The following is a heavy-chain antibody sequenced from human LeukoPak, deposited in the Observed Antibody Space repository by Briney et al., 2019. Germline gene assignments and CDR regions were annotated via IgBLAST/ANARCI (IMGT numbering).Heavy chain of an antibody. J-gene: IGHJ6*03. Sequence: SETLSLTCTVSGGSISSYYWSWIRQPPRKGLEWIGYIYYSGSTNYNPSLKSRVTISVDTSKNQFSLKLSSVTAADTAVYYCARRSSGWGDYYYYYMDVWGKGTTVTVSS. CDR1: GGSISSYY. CDR3: ARRSSGWGDYYYYYMDV. V-gene: IGHV4-59*01. CDR2: IYYSGST. D-gene: IGHD3-22*01.